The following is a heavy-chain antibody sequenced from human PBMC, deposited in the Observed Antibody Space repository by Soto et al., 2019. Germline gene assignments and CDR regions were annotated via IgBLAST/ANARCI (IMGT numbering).Heavy chain of an antibody. V-gene: IGHV4-38-2*02. CDR2: IYYSGNT. Sequence: SETLSLTCGVSGYSISSGYYWVCIRQPPGKGLEWIGSIYYSGNTYYNPSLRSRVTMSVDMSKNQFSLRLSSVTTEDKAVYFCARDRGLRHWFDPWGQGTLFTVSS. CDR1: GYSISSGYY. D-gene: IGHD3-10*01. J-gene: IGHJ5*02. CDR3: ARDRGLRHWFDP.